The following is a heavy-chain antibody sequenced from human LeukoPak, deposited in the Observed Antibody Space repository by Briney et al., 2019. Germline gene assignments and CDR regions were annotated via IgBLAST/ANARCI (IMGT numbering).Heavy chain of an antibody. CDR3: ATQAYCGGDCYSRVDY. CDR2: IIPIFGTA. D-gene: IGHD2-21*02. J-gene: IGHJ4*02. V-gene: IGHV1-69*13. Sequence: ASVKVSCKASGGTFSSYAISWVRQAPGQGLEWMGGIIPIFGTANYAQKFQGRVTITADESTSTAYMELSSLRSEDTAVYYCATQAYCGGDCYSRVDYWGQGTLVTVSS. CDR1: GGTFSSYA.